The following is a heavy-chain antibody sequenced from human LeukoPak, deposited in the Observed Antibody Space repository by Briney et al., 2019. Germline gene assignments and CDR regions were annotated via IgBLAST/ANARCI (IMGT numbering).Heavy chain of an antibody. J-gene: IGHJ4*02. CDR1: GFTFSSYG. V-gene: IGHV3-7*01. D-gene: IGHD2-21*01. CDR3: ARDQGHIDY. Sequence: GGSLRPSGAASGFTFSSYGMSGFGRAPGKGLEWVANIKQDGSEKYYVDSVKGRFTISRDNAKNSLYLQMNSLRAEDTAVYYCARDQGHIDYWGQGTLVTVSS. CDR2: IKQDGSEK.